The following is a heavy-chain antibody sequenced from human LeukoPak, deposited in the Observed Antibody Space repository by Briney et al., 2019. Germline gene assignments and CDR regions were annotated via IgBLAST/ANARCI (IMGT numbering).Heavy chain of an antibody. CDR1: GFTFSSYS. J-gene: IGHJ4*02. CDR2: ISSSSSYI. V-gene: IGHV3-21*01. Sequence: GGSLRLSCAASGFTFSSYSMNWVRQAPGKGLEWVSSISSSSSYIYYADSVKGRFTISRDNAKNSLYLQMNSLRAEDTAVYYCARDSLRCSGYDSLDYWGQGTLVTVSS. D-gene: IGHD5-12*01. CDR3: ARDSLRCSGYDSLDY.